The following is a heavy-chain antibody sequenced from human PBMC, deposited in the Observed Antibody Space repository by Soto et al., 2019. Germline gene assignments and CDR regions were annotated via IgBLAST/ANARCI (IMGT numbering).Heavy chain of an antibody. V-gene: IGHV1-69*01. CDR2: IIPFYNTL. J-gene: IGHJ4*02. CDR1: EGTFNSYA. D-gene: IGHD6-13*01. Sequence: QAQVVQSGAEVRKPGSSVKVSCKASEGTFNSYAIACVRQAPGQGLEWMGGIIPFYNTLNYGQKFQDRVTITAVDSTHTAYMELRSLRSDDTAVYFCASGASRWYPYCFDSWAQGNLVTVSS. CDR3: ASGASRWYPYCFDS.